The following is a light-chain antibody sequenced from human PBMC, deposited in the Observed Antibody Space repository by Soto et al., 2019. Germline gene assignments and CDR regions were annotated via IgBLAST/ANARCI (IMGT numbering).Light chain of an antibody. Sequence: EIVLTQSPATLSLSPGERATLSCRASQSISSYLAWYQQKPGQAPRLLIYDASNRATGIPARFSGSGSGTDFTLTISSLEPEDFALYYCQQRSNWPRGYTLGQVTMLEIK. CDR1: QSISSY. CDR3: QQRSNWPRGYT. V-gene: IGKV3-11*01. CDR2: DAS. J-gene: IGKJ2*01.